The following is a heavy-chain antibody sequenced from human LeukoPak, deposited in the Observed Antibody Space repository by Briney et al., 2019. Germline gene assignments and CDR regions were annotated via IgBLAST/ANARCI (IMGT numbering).Heavy chain of an antibody. J-gene: IGHJ4*02. Sequence: SETLSLTCAVYDGSFNDSYWSWLRQSPGKGLEWIGEINHSGSTNYNTSLWSRVTMAVDTSKNQFSLRLSSVTAADTAVYYCARHSRRHYNYDSTSYYNYWGQGTLVTVSS. D-gene: IGHD3-22*01. CDR1: DGSFNDSY. CDR3: ARHSRRHYNYDSTSYYNY. V-gene: IGHV4-34*01. CDR2: INHSGST.